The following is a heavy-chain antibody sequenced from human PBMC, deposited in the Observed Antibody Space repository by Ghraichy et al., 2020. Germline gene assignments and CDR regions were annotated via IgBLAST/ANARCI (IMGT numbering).Heavy chain of an antibody. J-gene: IGHJ4*02. CDR3: ARSLSGVWYGELSYFDY. CDR1: SGSIINTNYY. V-gene: IGHV4-39*01. Sequence: SQTLSLTCTVTSGSIINTNYYWRWVRQPPGKGLEWIGSIYHSGKTYYNSSLRSRLTISVDTSKNQFSLHLSSVTAADTAIYFCARSLSGVWYGELSYFDYWAQVSLVTVSS. CDR2: IYHSGKT. D-gene: IGHD3-10*01.